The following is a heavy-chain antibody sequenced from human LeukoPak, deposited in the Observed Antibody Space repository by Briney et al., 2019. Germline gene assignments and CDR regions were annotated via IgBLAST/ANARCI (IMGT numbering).Heavy chain of an antibody. CDR2: IKSKTDGGTT. CDR3: TTSVTARGYDAFDI. V-gene: IGHV3-15*01. Sequence: GGSLRLSCAASGFIFTTYWMTWVRQAPGKGLEWVGRIKSKTDGGTTDYAAPVKGRFTISRDDSKNTLYLQMNSLKTEDTAVYYCTTSVTARGYDAFDIWGQGTMVTVSS. J-gene: IGHJ3*02. CDR1: GFIFTTYW. D-gene: IGHD2-21*02.